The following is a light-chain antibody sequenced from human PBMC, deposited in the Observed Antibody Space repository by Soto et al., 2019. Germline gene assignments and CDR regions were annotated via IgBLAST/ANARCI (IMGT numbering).Light chain of an antibody. J-gene: IGLJ3*02. CDR1: SSNIGAGYY. Sequence: QSVLTQPASVTGAPGQRITISCTGSSSNIGAGYYVHWYQHHPGTAPKLLIYGNTNRPSGVSDRFSASKSGSSASLAITGLQAEDEADYYCQSYESSIRPCVFGGGTKLTVL. V-gene: IGLV1-40*01. CDR2: GNT. CDR3: QSYESSIRPCV.